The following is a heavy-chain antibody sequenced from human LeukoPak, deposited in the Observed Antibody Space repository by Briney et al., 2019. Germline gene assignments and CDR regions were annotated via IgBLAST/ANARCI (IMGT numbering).Heavy chain of an antibody. CDR3: VRGAVIAHFDY. CDR1: GYTFTSYN. CDR2: VYPATGGT. J-gene: IGHJ4*02. Sequence: ASVNVSCKASGYTFTSYNMHWVRQAPGQGLEWMGWVYPATGGTNYAQNFQGRVTMTTDTSITTAYIELRGLTSDDTAVYFCVRGAVIAHFDYWGQGTLVTVSS. V-gene: IGHV1-2*02. D-gene: IGHD2-21*01.